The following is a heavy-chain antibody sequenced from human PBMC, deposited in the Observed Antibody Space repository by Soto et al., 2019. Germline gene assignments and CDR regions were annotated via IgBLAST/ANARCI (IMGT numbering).Heavy chain of an antibody. CDR3: ARGRYYDFWSASGSGYYFDY. CDR2: IYYSGST. D-gene: IGHD3-3*01. V-gene: IGHV4-31*03. CDR1: GGSISSGGYY. Sequence: SETMSLTCTVSGGSISSGGYYWSWIRQHPGKGLEWIGYIYYSGSTYYNPSLKSRVTISVDTSKNQFPLKLSSVTAADTAVYYCARGRYYDFWSASGSGYYFDYWGQGTLVTVSS. J-gene: IGHJ4*02.